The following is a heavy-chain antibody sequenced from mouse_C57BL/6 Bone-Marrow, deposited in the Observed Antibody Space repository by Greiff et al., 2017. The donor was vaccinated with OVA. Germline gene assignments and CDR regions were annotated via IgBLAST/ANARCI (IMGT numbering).Heavy chain of an antibody. D-gene: IGHD2-1*01. Sequence: EVKLLESGGGLVKPGGSLKLSCAASGFTFSDYAMHWVRQAPEKGLEWVAYISSGSSTISYADTVKGRFTISRENAKNTLFLQMTSLRSEDTAMYYCNGNYEGFADWGQGTLVTVSA. CDR2: ISSGSSTI. V-gene: IGHV5-17*01. CDR3: NGNYEGFAD. J-gene: IGHJ3*01. CDR1: GFTFSDYA.